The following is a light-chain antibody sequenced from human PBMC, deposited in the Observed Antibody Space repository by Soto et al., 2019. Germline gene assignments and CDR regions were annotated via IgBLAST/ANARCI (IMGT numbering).Light chain of an antibody. Sequence: DIQMTQSPSTLSASVGDRVTITCRASQSISSWLAWYQQKPGKAPKLLIYKASSLESGVPSRFSGSGSGTDFTLTISSLEPEDFAVYYCQQRSNWPTWTFGQGTKVDIK. J-gene: IGKJ1*01. CDR3: QQRSNWPTWT. V-gene: IGKV1-5*03. CDR1: QSISSW. CDR2: KAS.